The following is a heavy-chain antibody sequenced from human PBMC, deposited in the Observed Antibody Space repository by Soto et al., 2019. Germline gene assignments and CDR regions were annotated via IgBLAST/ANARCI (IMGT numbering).Heavy chain of an antibody. CDR1: GYTFTRSG. D-gene: IGHD5-12*01. V-gene: IGHV1-18*01. CDR3: AREGVAPYYYYGMDV. CDR2: ISTYNGDT. Sequence: GASVKVSCTASGYTFTRSGISWVRQAPGQGLEWMGWISTYNGDTNYAQKFQGRVTMTTDTSTSTAYMELRSLRSDDTAVYYCAREGVAPYYYYGMDVWGQGTTVTVSS. J-gene: IGHJ6*02.